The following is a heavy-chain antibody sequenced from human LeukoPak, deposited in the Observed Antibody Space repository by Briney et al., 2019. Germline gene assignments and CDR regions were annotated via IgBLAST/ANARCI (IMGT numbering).Heavy chain of an antibody. V-gene: IGHV5-10-1*01. D-gene: IGHD3-9*01. Sequence: GQSLHFSCKGSGYSFTSYWISWVRQMPGKGLEWMGRIDPSDSYTNYSPSSQGHVTISADKSISTAYLQWSSLKASDTAMYYCARFSTHYDILTGFYYDYGMDVWGQGTTVTVSS. CDR1: GYSFTSYW. CDR3: ARFSTHYDILTGFYYDYGMDV. CDR2: IDPSDSYT. J-gene: IGHJ6*02.